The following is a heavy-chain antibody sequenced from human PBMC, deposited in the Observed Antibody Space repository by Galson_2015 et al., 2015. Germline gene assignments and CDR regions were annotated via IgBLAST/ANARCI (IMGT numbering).Heavy chain of an antibody. V-gene: IGHV3-7*03. J-gene: IGHJ6*02. CDR3: ARDRGYCSGGSCYSGGMDV. Sequence: SLRLSCAASEFTFTNYWMNWVRQAPGKGLEWLANIKPDGSDRYYVDSVKGRFTISRDNAKNSLYLQMNSLRAENTAVYYCARDRGYCSGGSCYSGGMDVWGQGTTVTVSS. D-gene: IGHD2-15*01. CDR2: IKPDGSDR. CDR1: EFTFTNYW.